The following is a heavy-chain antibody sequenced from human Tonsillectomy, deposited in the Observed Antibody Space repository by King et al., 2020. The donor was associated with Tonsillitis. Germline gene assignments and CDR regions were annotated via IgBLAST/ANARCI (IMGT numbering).Heavy chain of an antibody. CDR1: GYTFTGYY. J-gene: IGHJ4*02. D-gene: IGHD2-2*01. Sequence: VQLVESGAEVKKPGASVKVSCKASGYTFTGYYMHWVRQAPGQGLEWMGWINPKRGGTHYAKKFQGRVTMTRDTSISTAYMELSRLRSDDTAVYYCARDQCSSTSCYFDYWGQGTLVTVSS. CDR3: ARDQCSSTSCYFDY. CDR2: INPKRGGT. V-gene: IGHV1-2*02.